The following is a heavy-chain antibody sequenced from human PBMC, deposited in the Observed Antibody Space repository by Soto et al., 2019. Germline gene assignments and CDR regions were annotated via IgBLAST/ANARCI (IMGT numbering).Heavy chain of an antibody. CDR1: GGSFSGYY. CDR3: ARGSLGYYYYYGMDV. J-gene: IGHJ6*02. V-gene: IGHV4-34*01. CDR2: INHSGST. Sequence: SETLSLTCAVYGGSFSGYYWSWIRQPPGKGLEWIGEINHSGSTNYNPPLKSRVTISVDTSKNQFSLKLSSVTAADTAVYYCARGSLGYYYYYGMDVWGQGTTVTVSS.